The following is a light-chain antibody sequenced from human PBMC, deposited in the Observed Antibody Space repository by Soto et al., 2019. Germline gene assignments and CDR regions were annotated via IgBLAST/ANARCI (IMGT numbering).Light chain of an antibody. CDR3: QQYHTVPYT. CDR2: DAS. V-gene: IGKV1-33*01. CDR1: QGVSNY. J-gene: IGKJ2*01. Sequence: DIQMTQSPTSLSASVGDRVTITCQASQGVSNYLNWYQQKPGKAPKLLIYDASNLETGVPSRFRGSGSGTHFTFTISSLQPEDIATYYCQQYHTVPYTFAQGTNLEVK.